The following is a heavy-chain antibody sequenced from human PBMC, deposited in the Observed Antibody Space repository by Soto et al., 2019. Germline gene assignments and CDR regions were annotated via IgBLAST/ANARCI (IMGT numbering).Heavy chain of an antibody. CDR1: GFTFSSYG. D-gene: IGHD6-6*01. CDR2: ISYDGSNK. CDR3: AKDYFEYRSSPGGFNY. V-gene: IGHV3-30*18. J-gene: IGHJ4*02. Sequence: PGGSLRLSCAASGFTFSSYGMHWVRQAPGKGLEWVAVISYDGSNKYYADSVKGRFTISRDNSKNTLYLQMNSLRAEDTAVYYCAKDYFEYRSSPGGFNYWGQGTLVTVSS.